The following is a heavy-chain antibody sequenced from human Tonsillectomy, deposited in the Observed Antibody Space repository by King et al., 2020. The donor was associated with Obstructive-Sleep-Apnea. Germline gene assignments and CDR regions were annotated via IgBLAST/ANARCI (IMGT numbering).Heavy chain of an antibody. CDR2: ISYDENNK. D-gene: IGHD3-9*01. CDR1: GFTFSSYA. CDR3: ARVALLLRYFDWSNGGYFDY. J-gene: IGHJ4*02. V-gene: IGHV3-30-3*01. Sequence: VQLVESGGGVVQPGRSLRLSCAASGFTFSSYAMHWVRQAPGKGLELVAVISYDENNKYYADSVKGRFTISRDNSNSTLYLQMNSLRTEDTAVYYCARVALLLRYFDWSNGGYFDYWGQGTLVTVSS.